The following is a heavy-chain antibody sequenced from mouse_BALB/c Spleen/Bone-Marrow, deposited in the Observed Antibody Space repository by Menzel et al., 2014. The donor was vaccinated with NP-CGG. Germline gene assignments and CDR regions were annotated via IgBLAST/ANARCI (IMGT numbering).Heavy chain of an antibody. V-gene: IGHV14-3*02. D-gene: IGHD1-1*01. Sequence: EVKLQESGAELVKPGASVKLSCTASGFNIRDTYMHWVKQRPEQGLERIGRIDPANGNIKYDPKFQGKATITADTSSNTAYLQLSSLTSEDTAVYYCAPYYYGRWFANWGQGTLVTVSA. J-gene: IGHJ3*01. CDR2: IDPANGNI. CDR1: GFNIRDTY. CDR3: APYYYGRWFAN.